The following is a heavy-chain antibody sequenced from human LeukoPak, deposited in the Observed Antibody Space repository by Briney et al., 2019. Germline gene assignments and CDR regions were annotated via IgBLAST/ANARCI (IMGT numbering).Heavy chain of an antibody. CDR3: AGNLKPNWFDP. V-gene: IGHV4-59*05. J-gene: IGHJ5*02. CDR2: IYYSGST. D-gene: IGHD1-14*01. Sequence: GSLRLSCAASGFTFSSYEMNWVRQAPGKGLEWIGSIYYSGSTYYNPSLKSRVTISVDTSKNQFSLKLSSVTAADTAVYYCAGNLKPNWFDPWGQGTLVTVSS. CDR1: GFTFSSYE.